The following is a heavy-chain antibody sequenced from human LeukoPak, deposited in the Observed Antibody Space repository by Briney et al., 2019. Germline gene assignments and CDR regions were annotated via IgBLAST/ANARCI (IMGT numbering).Heavy chain of an antibody. D-gene: IGHD6-13*01. J-gene: IGHJ5*02. V-gene: IGHV1-69*06. CDR3: ARGLSSSWPGNWFDP. CDR2: IIPIFDTP. Sequence: ASVKVSCKASGGTFSSFAINWVRQAPGQGLEWMGGIIPIFDTPIYAQKFQGRVTITADKSTSTAYMELSSLRSEDTAVYYCARGLSSSWPGNWFDPWGQGTLVTVSS. CDR1: GGTFSSFA.